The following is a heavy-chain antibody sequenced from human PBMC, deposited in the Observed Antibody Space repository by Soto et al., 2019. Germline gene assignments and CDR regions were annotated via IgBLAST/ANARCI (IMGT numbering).Heavy chain of an antibody. CDR2: ISGYNGNK. V-gene: IGHV1-18*04. Sequence: QVQLVQSGTEVKKPGASVKVSCKASGYTFTSYDISWVRQAPGQGLEWIGWISGYNGNKSYVQKLQGRVTMTTATSTSTAYMELRSLRSDDTAVYYCARVVPVRGVTFDHWGQGTLVTVSS. J-gene: IGHJ4*02. CDR3: ARVVPVRGVTFDH. CDR1: GYTFTSYD. D-gene: IGHD2-2*01.